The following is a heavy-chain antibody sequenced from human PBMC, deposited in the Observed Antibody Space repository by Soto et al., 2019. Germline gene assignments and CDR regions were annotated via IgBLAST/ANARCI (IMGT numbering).Heavy chain of an antibody. V-gene: IGHV3-9*01. D-gene: IGHD2-21*01. Sequence: SLRLSCAASGFTFDDFAMHWVRRVPGKGLEWVSSITWNGKITGDADPVKGRFFISRDNAKNSLYLQMNSLRREDTALYYCAKGGPDAFCGGGRCYFESWGQGTQVTVSS. CDR3: AKGGPDAFCGGGRCYFES. CDR2: ITWNGKIT. J-gene: IGHJ4*02. CDR1: GFTFDDFA.